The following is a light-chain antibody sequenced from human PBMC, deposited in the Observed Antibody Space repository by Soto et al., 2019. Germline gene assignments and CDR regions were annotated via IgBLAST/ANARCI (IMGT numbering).Light chain of an antibody. V-gene: IGKV3-20*01. CDR3: QQFVTSPFT. CDR2: GAS. CDR1: QSISSTY. Sequence: EIVLTQSPGTLSLSPGERATLSCRASQSISSTYLAWYQQIPGQAPRVLIYGASTRATGIPDRFSGSGSGTDFTLTISRREPEDFAVYYCQQFVTSPFTFGPGTKVDIK. J-gene: IGKJ3*01.